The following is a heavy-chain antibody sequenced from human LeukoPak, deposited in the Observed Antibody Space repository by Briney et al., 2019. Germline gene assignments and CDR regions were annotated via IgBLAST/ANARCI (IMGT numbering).Heavy chain of an antibody. Sequence: GGSLRLSCAASGFTFSGSAMHWVRQASGKGLEWVGRIRSKANSYATAYAASVKGRFTISRDDSKNTAYLQMNSLKTEDTAVYYCTSRYSSSWSQFDYWGQGTLVTVPS. D-gene: IGHD6-13*01. V-gene: IGHV3-73*01. CDR2: IRSKANSYAT. CDR1: GFTFSGSA. CDR3: TSRYSSSWSQFDY. J-gene: IGHJ4*02.